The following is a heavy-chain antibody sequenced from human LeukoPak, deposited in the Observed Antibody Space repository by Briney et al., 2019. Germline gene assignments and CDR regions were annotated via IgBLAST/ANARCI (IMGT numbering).Heavy chain of an antibody. Sequence: SETLSLTCTVSGGSISSGGYYWSWIRQPPGKGLEWIGYIYHSGSTYYNPSLKSRVTISVDRSKNQFSLKLSSVTAADTAVYYCAREVAAAGTVVDYWGQGNLVTVSS. J-gene: IGHJ4*02. CDR1: GGSISSGGYY. CDR2: IYHSGST. D-gene: IGHD6-13*01. V-gene: IGHV4-30-2*01. CDR3: AREVAAAGTVVDY.